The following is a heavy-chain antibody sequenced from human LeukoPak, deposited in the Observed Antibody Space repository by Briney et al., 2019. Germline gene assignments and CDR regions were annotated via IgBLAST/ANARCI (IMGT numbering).Heavy chain of an antibody. V-gene: IGHV4-34*01. D-gene: IGHD3-16*01. J-gene: IGHJ4*02. CDR3: ARRRAFGGVIGY. CDR2: INHSGST. Sequence: SETLSLTCAVYGGSFSGYYWSWIRQPPGKGLEWIGEINHSGSTNYNPSLKSRVTISVDTSKNQFSLKLSSVTAADTAVYYCARRRAFGGVIGYWGQGTLVTVSS. CDR1: GGSFSGYY.